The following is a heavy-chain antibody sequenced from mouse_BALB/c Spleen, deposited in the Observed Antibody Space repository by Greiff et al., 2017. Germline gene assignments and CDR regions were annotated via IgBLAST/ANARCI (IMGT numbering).Heavy chain of an antibody. CDR1: GYTFTSYW. V-gene: IGHV1S81*02. Sequence: VQLQQSGAELVKPGASVKLSCKASGYTFTSYWMHWVKQRLGQGLEWIGEINPSNGRTNYNEKFKSKATLTVDKSSSTAYMQLSSLTSEDSAVYYCARRRYDYWGQGTTLTVSS. CDR2: INPSNGRT. J-gene: IGHJ2*01. CDR3: ARRRYDY. D-gene: IGHD2-14*01.